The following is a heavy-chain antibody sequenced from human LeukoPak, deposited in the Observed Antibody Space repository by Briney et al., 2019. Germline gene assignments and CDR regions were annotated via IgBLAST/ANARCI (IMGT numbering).Heavy chain of an antibody. CDR2: ISRASESI. J-gene: IGHJ4*02. CDR1: GFTFNTYS. CDR3: AKGPFSRYYDILTGPEYYFDY. D-gene: IGHD3-9*01. Sequence: GGSLRLSCAASGFTFNTYSMSWVRQAPGKGLEWVSIISRASESIFYADSVKGRFTISRDNAKNSLYLQMNGLRAEDTAVYYCAKGPFSRYYDILTGPEYYFDYWGQGTLVTVSS. V-gene: IGHV3-21*04.